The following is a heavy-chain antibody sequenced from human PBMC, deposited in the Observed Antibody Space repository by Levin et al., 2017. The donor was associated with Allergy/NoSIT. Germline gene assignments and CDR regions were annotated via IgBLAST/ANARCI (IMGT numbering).Heavy chain of an antibody. V-gene: IGHV1-2*02. Sequence: ASVKVSCKASGYTFTGYYMHWVRQAPGQGLEWMGWINPNSGGTNYAQKFQGRVTMTRDTSISTAYMELSRLRSDDTAVYYCARDDYGDYEGVFDYWGQGTLVTVSS. J-gene: IGHJ4*02. D-gene: IGHD4-17*01. CDR1: GYTFTGYY. CDR3: ARDDYGDYEGVFDY. CDR2: INPNSGGT.